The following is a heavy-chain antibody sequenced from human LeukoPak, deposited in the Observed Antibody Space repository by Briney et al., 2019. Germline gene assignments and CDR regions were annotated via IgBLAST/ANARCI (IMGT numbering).Heavy chain of an antibody. CDR3: AKAIYYYDSSGYFREPY. Sequence: QAGGSLRLSCAASGFTFDDYAMSWVRQAPGEGVEWVSAISGSGGSTYYADSVKGRFTISRDNSKNTLYLQMNSLRAEDTAVYYCAKAIYYYDSSGYFREPYWGQGTLVTVSS. J-gene: IGHJ4*02. D-gene: IGHD3-22*01. CDR1: GFTFDDYA. V-gene: IGHV3-23*01. CDR2: ISGSGGST.